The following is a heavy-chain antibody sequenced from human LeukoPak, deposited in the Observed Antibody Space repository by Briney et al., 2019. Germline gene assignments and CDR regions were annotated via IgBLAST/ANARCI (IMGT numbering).Heavy chain of an antibody. CDR2: ISAYNGNT. J-gene: IGHJ4*02. CDR1: GYTFTSYG. CDR3: ARDYCSGGSCYPGVDY. D-gene: IGHD2-15*01. Sequence: ASVKVSCKASGYTFTSYGISWVRQAPGQGLEWMGWISAYNGNTNYAQKFQGRVTMTRDTSISTAYMELSRLRSDDTAVYYCARDYCSGGSCYPGVDYWGQGTLVTVSS. V-gene: IGHV1-18*01.